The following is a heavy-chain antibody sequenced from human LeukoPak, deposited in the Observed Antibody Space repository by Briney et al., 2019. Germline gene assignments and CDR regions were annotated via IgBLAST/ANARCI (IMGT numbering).Heavy chain of an antibody. D-gene: IGHD1-1*01. CDR2: VSYDGNDG. Sequence: GGSLRLSCIGSGFNFTYYAIYWVRQAPGKGLEWVAVVSYDGNDGYYADSVKGRFSIPRDNSQNTVTLQMTNLRVDDTAIYYCAKLAWNDGSYYFDYWGQGTLVTVSS. CDR1: GFNFTYYA. CDR3: AKLAWNDGSYYFDY. J-gene: IGHJ4*02. V-gene: IGHV3-30*18.